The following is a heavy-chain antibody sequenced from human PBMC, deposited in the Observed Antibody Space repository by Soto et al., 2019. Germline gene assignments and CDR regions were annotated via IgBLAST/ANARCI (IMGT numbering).Heavy chain of an antibody. CDR1: GFTFSKHA. CDR3: ARMASFYCSGGSCYPTYGMDL. Sequence: QVQLVESGGGVVQPGRSLRLSCAASGFTFSKHAMHWVRQAPGKGLEWVAVISSDGSNKYYADSVKGRFTISRDNSKNTLYLQMNSLRAEDTAVCYCARMASFYCSGGSCYPTYGMDLWGQGTTVTVSS. V-gene: IGHV3-30-3*01. CDR2: ISSDGSNK. J-gene: IGHJ6*02. D-gene: IGHD2-15*01.